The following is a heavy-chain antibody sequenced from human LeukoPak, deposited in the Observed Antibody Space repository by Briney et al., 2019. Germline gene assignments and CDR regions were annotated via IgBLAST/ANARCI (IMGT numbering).Heavy chain of an antibody. CDR2: ISYDGSNK. D-gene: IGHD2-15*01. Sequence: PGRSLRLSCAASGFTFSSYAMHWVRQAPGKGLEWVAVISYDGSNKYYADSVKGRFTISRDNSKNTLYLQMNSLRAEDTAVYYCARGGGVVVVAATTYWGQGTLVTVSS. V-gene: IGHV3-30*04. J-gene: IGHJ4*02. CDR1: GFTFSSYA. CDR3: ARGGGVVVVAATTY.